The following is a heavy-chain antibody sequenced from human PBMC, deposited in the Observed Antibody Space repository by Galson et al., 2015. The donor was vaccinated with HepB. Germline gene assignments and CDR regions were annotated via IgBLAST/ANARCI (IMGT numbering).Heavy chain of an antibody. CDR1: GFTFSSYA. J-gene: IGHJ6*02. V-gene: IGHV3-21*01. Sequence: LRLSCAASGFTFSSYAMSWVRQAPGKGLEWVSSISSSSSYIYYADSVKGRFTISRDNAKNSLYLQMNSLRAEDTAVYYCASVALGYCSGGSCYSRSHYYYGMDVWGQGTTVTVSS. CDR3: ASVALGYCSGGSCYSRSHYYYGMDV. CDR2: ISSSSSYI. D-gene: IGHD2-15*01.